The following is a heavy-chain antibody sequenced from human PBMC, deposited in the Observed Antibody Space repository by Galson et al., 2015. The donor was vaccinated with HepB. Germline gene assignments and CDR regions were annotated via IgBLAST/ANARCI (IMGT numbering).Heavy chain of an antibody. D-gene: IGHD3-10*02. V-gene: IGHV3-9*01. CDR3: ASLFKRGY. CDR2: LSWNSGSI. Sequence: SLRLSCAASGFTFDDYGMHWVRQAPGKGLEWVSGLSWNSGSIGYADSVKGRFTISRDNAKNSLYLQMNSLRAEDTALYYCASLFKRGYWGQGTLVTVPS. J-gene: IGHJ4*02. CDR1: GFTFDDYG.